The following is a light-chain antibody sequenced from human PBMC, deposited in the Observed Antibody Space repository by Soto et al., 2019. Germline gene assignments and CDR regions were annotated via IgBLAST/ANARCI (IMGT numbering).Light chain of an antibody. J-gene: IGKJ3*01. Sequence: IQLTQSPPSLSASVGDRVSIACRASQTINSYVNWYQHKPGQAPKLLMYRASTLHTGVPSRFSGSGSGTHFTLTISSVQPEDFATYFCQQSYSTPFTFGPGTRLDVK. V-gene: IGKV1-39*01. CDR1: QTINSY. CDR2: RAS. CDR3: QQSYSTPFT.